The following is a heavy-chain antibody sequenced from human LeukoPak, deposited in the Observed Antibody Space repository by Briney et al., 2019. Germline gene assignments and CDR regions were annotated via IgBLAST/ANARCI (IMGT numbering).Heavy chain of an antibody. D-gene: IGHD2-2*01. CDR1: GFTVSNTY. Sequence: GGSLRLSCAASGFTVSNTYMSWVRQAPGNGLEWVSLIYSGGNTYYADSVKGRFSISRDNSKNTLYLQMNSLRAEDTAVYYCARDLCSSTSCYHDYWGQGTLVTVSS. J-gene: IGHJ4*02. CDR2: IYSGGNT. V-gene: IGHV3-53*01. CDR3: ARDLCSSTSCYHDY.